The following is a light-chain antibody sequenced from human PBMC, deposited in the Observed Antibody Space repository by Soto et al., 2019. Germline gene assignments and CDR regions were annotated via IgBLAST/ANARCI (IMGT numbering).Light chain of an antibody. J-gene: IGKJ2*01. CDR1: QTISSW. V-gene: IGKV1-5*03. CDR3: QQLNSYSYT. Sequence: DIQMTQSPSTLSGSVGDRVTITCRASQTISSWLAWYQQKPGKAPKLLIYKASTLKSGVPSRFSGSGSGTEFNLTISRLQTDDFATYYCQQLNSYSYTFGQGTKLDIK. CDR2: KAS.